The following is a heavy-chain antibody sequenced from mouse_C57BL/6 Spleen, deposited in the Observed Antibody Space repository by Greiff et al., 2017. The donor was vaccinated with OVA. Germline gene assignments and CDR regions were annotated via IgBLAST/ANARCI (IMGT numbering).Heavy chain of an antibody. Sequence: QVHVKQPGAELVRPGTSVKLSCKASGYTFTSYWMHWVKQRPGQGLEWIGVIDPSDSYTNYNQKFKGKATLTVDTSSSTAYMQLSSLTSEDSAVYYCASLGRDFDYWGQGTTLTVSS. D-gene: IGHD4-1*01. CDR3: ASLGRDFDY. CDR2: IDPSDSYT. J-gene: IGHJ2*01. V-gene: IGHV1-59*01. CDR1: GYTFTSYW.